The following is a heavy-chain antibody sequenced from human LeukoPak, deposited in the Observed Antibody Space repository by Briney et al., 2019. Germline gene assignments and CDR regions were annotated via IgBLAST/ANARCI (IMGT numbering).Heavy chain of an antibody. CDR3: ARAILSDPKYYGMDV. V-gene: IGHV3-20*04. CDR2: INWNADRT. CDR1: GFKFSDYG. D-gene: IGHD3-9*01. Sequence: GGSLRLSCAASGFKFSDYGMSWVRQAPGKGLEWVSGINWNADRTGYADSVKGRFTISKDNAKNSLFLQMNSLRAEDTAMYYCARAILSDPKYYGMDVWGQGTTVTVSS. J-gene: IGHJ6*02.